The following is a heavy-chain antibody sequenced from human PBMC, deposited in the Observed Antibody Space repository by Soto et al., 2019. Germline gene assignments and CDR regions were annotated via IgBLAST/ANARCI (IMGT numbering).Heavy chain of an antibody. J-gene: IGHJ6*02. CDR2: IRGSTYGGTT. D-gene: IGHD3-3*01. CDR1: GFTSDDYDYA. Sequence: GGSLRLSCTFSGFTSDDYDYALTWVRQAPGKGLQWLGLIRGSTYGGTTEYAASVKGRFTISRDDSKGITYLQMNSLKTEDTAVYYCSRDGDFYGLDVWGQGTTVTVSS. V-gene: IGHV3-49*04. CDR3: SRDGDFYGLDV.